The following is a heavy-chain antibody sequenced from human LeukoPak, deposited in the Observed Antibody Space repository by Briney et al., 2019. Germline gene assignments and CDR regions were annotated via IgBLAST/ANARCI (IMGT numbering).Heavy chain of an antibody. CDR2: IYYSGST. J-gene: IGHJ4*02. CDR3: ARGRGEIVGATSQGLRYYFDY. Sequence: PSETLSLTCTVSGGSISSSSYYWGWIRQPPGKGLEWIGSIYYSGSTNYNPSLKSRVTISVDTSKNQFSLKLSSVTAADTAVYYCARGRGEIVGATSQGLRYYFDYWGQGTLVTVSS. CDR1: GGSISSSSYY. D-gene: IGHD1-26*01. V-gene: IGHV4-39*07.